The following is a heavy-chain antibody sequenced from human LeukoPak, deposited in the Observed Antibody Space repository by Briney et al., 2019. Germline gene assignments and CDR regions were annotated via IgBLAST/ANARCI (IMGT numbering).Heavy chain of an antibody. CDR1: GFTISSYE. CDR3: ARDLGATIFDFDS. V-gene: IGHV3-48*03. J-gene: IGHJ4*02. CDR2: ISSIGSTI. Sequence: WGSLSLTCAASGFTISSYEKNWFRQAPPKGLEWVSSISSIGSTIYYEDSVKGRFTISIDKAKNSLYLQMNSLIAADTAVYYCARDLGATIFDFDSCGEGAL. D-gene: IGHD3-3*02.